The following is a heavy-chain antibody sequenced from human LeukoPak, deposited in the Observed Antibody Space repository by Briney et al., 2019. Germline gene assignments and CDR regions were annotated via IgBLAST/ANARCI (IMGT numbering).Heavy chain of an antibody. CDR1: GFTFSNYG. CDR3: AKDYSTSVVTLLYYFDY. Sequence: GGSLRLSCAASGFTFSNYGMSWVRQAPGKGLEWVSAISTSGGNTYYADSVKGRFTISRDNSRNTLYLQMNSLRVEDTAVYYCAKDYSTSVVTLLYYFDYWGQGTLVTVSS. V-gene: IGHV3-23*01. CDR2: ISTSGGNT. J-gene: IGHJ4*02. D-gene: IGHD4-23*01.